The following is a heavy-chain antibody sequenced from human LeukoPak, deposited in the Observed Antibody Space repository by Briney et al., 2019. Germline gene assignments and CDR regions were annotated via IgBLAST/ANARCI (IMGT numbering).Heavy chain of an antibody. Sequence: PSQTLSLSCAVSVYSISSATHSRSSIRRPAGKGLECIGRIYSSESTNYNLSLTTRISISVDSSKHQFSLKLSSVTAADTAVYYCARFLAWVFDNWGQGTPVTVSS. V-gene: IGHV4-61*02. CDR2: IYSSEST. D-gene: IGHD7-27*01. CDR1: VYSISSATHS. CDR3: ARFLAWVFDN. J-gene: IGHJ4*02.